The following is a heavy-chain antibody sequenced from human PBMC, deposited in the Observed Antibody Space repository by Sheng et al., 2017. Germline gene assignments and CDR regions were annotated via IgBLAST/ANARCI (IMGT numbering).Heavy chain of an antibody. Sequence: QVQLVQSGAEVKKPGSSVKVSCKASGGTFSSYAISWVRQAPGQGLEWMGGIIPIFGTANYAQKFQGRVTITADESTSTAYMELSSLRSEDTAVYYCARDGDSSGWYVRGRYCMDVWGQGTTVTVSS. V-gene: IGHV1-69*01. CDR3: ARDGDSSGWYVRGRYCMDV. D-gene: IGHD6-19*01. J-gene: IGHJ6*02. CDR2: IIPIFGTA. CDR1: GGTFSSYA.